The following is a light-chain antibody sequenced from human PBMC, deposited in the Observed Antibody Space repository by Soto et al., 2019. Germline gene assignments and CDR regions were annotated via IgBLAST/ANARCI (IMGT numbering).Light chain of an antibody. CDR1: QSVSSSY. V-gene: IGKV3-20*01. CDR2: GAS. J-gene: IGKJ1*01. Sequence: EIVLTQSPGTLSLSPGERATLSCRASQSVSSSYLAWYQQKPGQAPRLLIYGASSRATGIPDRFSGSGSATALTLIISRLEPEDFAVYYCQQSGRSPTWTFGQGTKVEIK. CDR3: QQSGRSPTWT.